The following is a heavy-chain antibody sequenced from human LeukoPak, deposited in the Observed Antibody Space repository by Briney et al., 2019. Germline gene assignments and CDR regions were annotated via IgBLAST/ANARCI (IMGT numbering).Heavy chain of an antibody. J-gene: IGHJ2*01. Sequence: GGSLRLSCAASGFTFRTHWMSWVRQAPGKAPEWVANIKQDGSEKYYVDSVKGRFTISRDNAENSLYLQMNSLRAEDTAVYYCARRSPRGIVYYTYWFFDLWGRGTLVTVSS. D-gene: IGHD1-26*01. CDR2: IKQDGSEK. CDR1: GFTFRTHW. V-gene: IGHV3-7*01. CDR3: ARRSPRGIVYYTYWFFDL.